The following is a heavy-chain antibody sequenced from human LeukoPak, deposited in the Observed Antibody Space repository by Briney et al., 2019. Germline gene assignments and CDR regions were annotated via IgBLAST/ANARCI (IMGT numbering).Heavy chain of an antibody. D-gene: IGHD3-3*01. J-gene: IGHJ4*02. CDR1: GFTFSSYA. V-gene: IGHV3-23*01. Sequence: QTGGSLRLSCAASGFTFSSYAMSWVRQAPGKGLEWVSAISGSGGSTYYADSVKGRFTISRDNSKNTLYLQMNSLRAEDTAVYYCAKDCPYYDFWSGYYTPSENYFDYWGQGTLVTVSS. CDR3: AKDCPYYDFWSGYYTPSENYFDY. CDR2: ISGSGGST.